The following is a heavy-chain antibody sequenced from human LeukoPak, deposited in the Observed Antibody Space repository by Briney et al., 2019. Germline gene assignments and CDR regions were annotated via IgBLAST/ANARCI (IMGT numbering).Heavy chain of an antibody. J-gene: IGHJ4*02. V-gene: IGHV3-21*01. CDR2: ISSSSSYI. CDR3: ARDRSTGTTLRNYYFDY. D-gene: IGHD1-7*01. CDR1: GFTFSSYS. Sequence: GGSLRLSCAASGFTFSSYSMNWVRQAPGKGLAWVSSISSSSSYIYYADSVKGRFTISRDNAKNSLYLQMNSLRAEDTAVYYCARDRSTGTTLRNYYFDYWGQGTLVTVSS.